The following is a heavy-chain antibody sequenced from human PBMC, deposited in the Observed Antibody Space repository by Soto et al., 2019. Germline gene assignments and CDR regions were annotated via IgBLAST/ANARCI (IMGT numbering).Heavy chain of an antibody. V-gene: IGHV3-33*01. CDR2: IWYDGSNK. J-gene: IGHJ4*02. D-gene: IGHD3-10*01. Sequence: GGSLRLSCAASGFTFSSYGMHWVRQAPGKGLEWVAVIWYDGSNKYYADSVKGRFTISRDNSKNTLYLQMNSLGAEDTAVYYCARDLARNLLWFGELEYWGQGTLVTVSS. CDR3: ARDLARNLLWFGELEY. CDR1: GFTFSSYG.